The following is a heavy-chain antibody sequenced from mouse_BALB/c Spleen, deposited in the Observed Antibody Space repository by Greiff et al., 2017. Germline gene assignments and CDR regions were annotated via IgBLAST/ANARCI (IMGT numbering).Heavy chain of an antibody. CDR1: GFTFTDYY. V-gene: IGHV7-3*02. CDR3: ARVYGSSPYYFDY. J-gene: IGHJ2*01. Sequence: EVKLVESGGGLVQPGGSLRLSCATSGFTFTDYYMSWVRQPPGKALEWLGFIRNKANGYTTEYSASVKGRFTISRDNSQSILYLQMNTLRAEDSATDYCARVYGSSPYYFDYWGQGTTLTVSA. CDR2: IRNKANGYTT. D-gene: IGHD1-1*01.